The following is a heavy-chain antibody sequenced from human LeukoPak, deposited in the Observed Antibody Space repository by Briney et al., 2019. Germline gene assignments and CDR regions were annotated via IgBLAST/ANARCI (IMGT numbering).Heavy chain of an antibody. J-gene: IGHJ4*02. CDR3: AREVYSYGPFDY. D-gene: IGHD5-18*01. Sequence: GGSLRLSCAASGFTFSSYGMYWVSQAPGKGLEWVAVISYDGSNKYYADSVKGRFTISRDNSKNTLYLQMNSLRAEDTAVYYCAREVYSYGPFDYWGQGTLVTVSS. CDR1: GFTFSSYG. V-gene: IGHV3-30*19. CDR2: ISYDGSNK.